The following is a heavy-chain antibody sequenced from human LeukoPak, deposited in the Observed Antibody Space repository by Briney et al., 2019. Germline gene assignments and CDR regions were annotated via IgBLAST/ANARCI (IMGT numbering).Heavy chain of an antibody. J-gene: IGHJ4*02. CDR2: IYYSGST. CDR3: ARQAGVPAAYDY. V-gene: IGHV4-39*01. D-gene: IGHD1-1*01. Sequence: PSETLSLTCTVSGGSISSSSYYWGWIRQPPGKGLEWIGSIYYSGSTYYNPSLKSRVTISVDTSKNQFSLKLSSVTAADTAVYYCARQAGVPAAYDYWGQGTLVTVSS. CDR1: GGSISSSSYY.